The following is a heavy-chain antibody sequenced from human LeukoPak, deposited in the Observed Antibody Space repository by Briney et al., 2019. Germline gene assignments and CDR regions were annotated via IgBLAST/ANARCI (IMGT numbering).Heavy chain of an antibody. Sequence: GGSLRLSCAASGFAFSYYWMHWVRQAPGKGLEWVSRINTDGSSTDNTNYAGSVKGRFTISRDDAQHTLYLQMNSMRAEDTGVYFWARGDSPLVDTNAYYRDSLDLWGQGTMVTVSS. CDR2: INTDGSSTDNT. CDR1: GFAFSYYW. V-gene: IGHV3-74*01. CDR3: ARGDSPLVDTNAYYRDSLDL. J-gene: IGHJ3*01. D-gene: IGHD3-22*01.